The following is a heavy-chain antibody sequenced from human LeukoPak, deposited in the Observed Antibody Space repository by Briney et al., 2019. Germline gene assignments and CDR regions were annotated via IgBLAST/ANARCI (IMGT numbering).Heavy chain of an antibody. CDR2: VSPSGDIT. D-gene: IGHD3-10*01. Sequence: PGGSLRLSCAASGFTFSTYGMNWVRQAPGKGLEWVSGVSPSGDITYYADSVKGRFTISRDNSKNTLYLQMNSLRAEDTAVYYCAKSPYYYGSGCDYWGQGTLVTVSS. V-gene: IGHV3-23*01. J-gene: IGHJ4*02. CDR3: AKSPYYYGSGCDY. CDR1: GFTFSTYG.